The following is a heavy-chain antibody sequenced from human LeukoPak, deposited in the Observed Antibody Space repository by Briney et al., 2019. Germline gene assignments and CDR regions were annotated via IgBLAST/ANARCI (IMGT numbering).Heavy chain of an antibody. J-gene: IGHJ6*03. Sequence: PGGSLRLSCAASGFTFSSYWMHWVRQAPGKGLVWVSRINSDGSSTSYADSVKGRFTISRDNAKNTLYLQMNSLRAEDTAVYYCARDPRVPIFEYYYYYMDVWGKGTTVTVSS. CDR1: GFTFSSYW. CDR2: INSDGSST. V-gene: IGHV3-74*01. CDR3: ARDPRVPIFEYYYYYMDV. D-gene: IGHD3-3*01.